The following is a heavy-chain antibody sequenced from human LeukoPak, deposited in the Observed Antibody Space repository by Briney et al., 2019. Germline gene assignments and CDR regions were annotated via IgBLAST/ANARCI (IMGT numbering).Heavy chain of an antibody. Sequence: SETLSLTCTVSGGSISSGGYYWSWIRQHPGKGLEWIGYIYYSGSTYYNPSLKSRVTISVDTSKNQFSLKLSSVTAADTAVYYCARGGSNCGGDCYDYWGQGTLVTVSS. CDR2: IYYSGST. CDR1: GGSISSGGYY. D-gene: IGHD2-21*02. CDR3: ARGGSNCGGDCYDY. J-gene: IGHJ4*02. V-gene: IGHV4-31*03.